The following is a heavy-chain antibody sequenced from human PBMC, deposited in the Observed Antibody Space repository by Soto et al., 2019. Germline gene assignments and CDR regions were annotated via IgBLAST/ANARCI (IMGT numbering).Heavy chain of an antibody. V-gene: IGHV3-15*07. Sequence: PVGSLRLSCAASGFTFSNACMNWVRQAPGKGLEWVGRIKSKTDGGTTDYAAPVKGRFTISRDDSKNTLYLQMNSLKTEDTAVYYCTTEDTAMENYYYYYGMDVWGPGTTVTVS. CDR3: TTEDTAMENYYYYYGMDV. CDR2: IKSKTDGGTT. J-gene: IGHJ6*02. D-gene: IGHD5-18*01. CDR1: GFTFSNAC.